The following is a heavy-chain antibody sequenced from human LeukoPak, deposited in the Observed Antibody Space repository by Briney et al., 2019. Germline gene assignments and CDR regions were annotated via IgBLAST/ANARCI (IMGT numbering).Heavy chain of an antibody. CDR1: GYTFTSYG. D-gene: IGHD3-10*01. CDR3: ARKVPVRRVIVDLVY. V-gene: IGHV1-18*01. Sequence: AASVKVSCKASGYTFTSYGISWVRQAPGQGLEWMGCISAYNGNTNYAQKLQGRVTMTTDTSTSTAYMELRSLRSDDTGVYYCARKVPVRRVIVDLVYWGQGTLVTVSS. J-gene: IGHJ4*02. CDR2: ISAYNGNT.